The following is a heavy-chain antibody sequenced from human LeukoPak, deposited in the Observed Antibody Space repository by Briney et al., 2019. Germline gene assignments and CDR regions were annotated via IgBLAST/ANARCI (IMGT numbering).Heavy chain of an antibody. J-gene: IGHJ3*02. CDR2: LSSSGSTI. CDR1: GFTFSDYY. V-gene: IGHV3-11*01. D-gene: IGHD3-22*01. Sequence: GGSLRLSCAASGFTFSDYYMSWIRQAPGKGLEWVSYLSSSGSTIYYADSVKGRFTISRDNVKKSLYLQMNSLRAEDTAVYYCARARYYYDSSGSDAFDIWGQGTMVTVSS. CDR3: ARARYYYDSSGSDAFDI.